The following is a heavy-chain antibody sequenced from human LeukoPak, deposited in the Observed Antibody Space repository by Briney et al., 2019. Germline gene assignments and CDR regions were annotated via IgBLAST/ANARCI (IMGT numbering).Heavy chain of an antibody. D-gene: IGHD3-16*01. CDR3: ARVLGYRTFDI. Sequence: ASVKVSCKASGGTFSSYAISWVRQAPGQGLEWMGGIIPIFGTANYAQKLQGRVTLTTDTSTSTAYMELRSLRSDDTAVYYCARVLGYRTFDIWGQGTMVTVSS. V-gene: IGHV1-69*05. J-gene: IGHJ3*02. CDR1: GGTFSSYA. CDR2: IIPIFGTA.